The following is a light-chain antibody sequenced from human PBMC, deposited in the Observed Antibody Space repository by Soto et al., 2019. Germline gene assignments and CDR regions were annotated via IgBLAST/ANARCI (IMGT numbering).Light chain of an antibody. Sequence: DIQMTQSPSTLSASVGDSVTITCRASKSISSWLAWYQQKPGKAPKLLIYKASSLESGVPSRFSGRGSGTEFTLTISSLQPDDFATYYCQQYNNYSWTFGQGTKVEMK. J-gene: IGKJ1*01. CDR2: KAS. CDR3: QQYNNYSWT. CDR1: KSISSW. V-gene: IGKV1-5*03.